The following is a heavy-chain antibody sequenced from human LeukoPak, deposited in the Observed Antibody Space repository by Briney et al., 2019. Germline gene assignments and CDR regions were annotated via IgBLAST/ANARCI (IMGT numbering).Heavy chain of an antibody. Sequence: PSETLSLTCTVSGGSISSSGYYWGWIRQPPGKGLECIGIMSYSGSTYYNPSLKSRVTMSVDTSKNHFSLKLSSVTAADTAVYYCARQIYYDRSGYFYFNWGQATLVTVSS. CDR2: MSYSGST. J-gene: IGHJ4*02. CDR1: GGSISSSGYY. CDR3: ARQIYYDRSGYFYFN. V-gene: IGHV4-39*01. D-gene: IGHD3-22*01.